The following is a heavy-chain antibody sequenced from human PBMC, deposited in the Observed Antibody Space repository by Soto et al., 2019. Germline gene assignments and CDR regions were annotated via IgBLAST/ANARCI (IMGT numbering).Heavy chain of an antibody. CDR3: ARARGYCSSTSCLYYYYGMDV. CDR2: IWYDGSNK. Sequence: GGSLRLSCAASGFTFSSYGMHWVRQAPGKGLEWVAVIWYDGSNKYYADSVKGRFTISRDNSKNTLYLQMNSRRAEDTAVYYCARARGYCSSTSCLYYYYGMDVWGQGTTVTVSS. V-gene: IGHV3-33*01. D-gene: IGHD2-2*01. CDR1: GFTFSSYG. J-gene: IGHJ6*02.